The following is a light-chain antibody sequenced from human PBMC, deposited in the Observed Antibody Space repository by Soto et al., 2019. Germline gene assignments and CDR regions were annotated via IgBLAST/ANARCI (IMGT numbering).Light chain of an antibody. Sequence: EIVLTQSPATLSLAAGERATLSCRASQSVSSYLAWYQQKPGQAPRLLIYDASNRATGIPARFSGSGSGTDFTLTISSLAPEDFAVYYCQQRSNWPGFGGGTKVEIK. CDR1: QSVSSY. J-gene: IGKJ4*02. CDR2: DAS. V-gene: IGKV3-11*01. CDR3: QQRSNWPG.